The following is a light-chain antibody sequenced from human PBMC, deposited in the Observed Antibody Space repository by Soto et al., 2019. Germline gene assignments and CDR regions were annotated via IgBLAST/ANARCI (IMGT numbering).Light chain of an antibody. CDR1: QGISSY. V-gene: IGKV1-9*01. Sequence: DIQLTQSPSFLSASVGDRVTITCRASQGISSYLAWYQQKPGKAPKLLIYAASTLQSGVPSRFSGSGSGTEFTLTISSLQPEDFATYYCQQLNSYPVTFSQGTKVEIK. J-gene: IGKJ1*01. CDR3: QQLNSYPVT. CDR2: AAS.